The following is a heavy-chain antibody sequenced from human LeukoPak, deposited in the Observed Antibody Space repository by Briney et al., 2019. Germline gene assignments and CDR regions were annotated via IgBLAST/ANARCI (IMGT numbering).Heavy chain of an antibody. CDR1: GFTFDDYA. J-gene: IGHJ5*02. CDR3: ARDTPQARSIAAAGNWFDP. Sequence: GGSLRLSCAASGFTFDDYAMHWVRQAPGKGLEWVSSISSSSSYIYYADSVKGRFTISRDNAKNSLYLQMNSLRAEDTAVYYCARDTPQARSIAAAGNWFDPWGQGTLVTVSS. CDR2: ISSSSSYI. D-gene: IGHD6-13*01. V-gene: IGHV3-21*01.